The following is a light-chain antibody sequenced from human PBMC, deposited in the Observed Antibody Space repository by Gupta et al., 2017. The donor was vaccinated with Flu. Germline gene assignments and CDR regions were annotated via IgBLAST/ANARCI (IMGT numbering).Light chain of an antibody. CDR1: NIGSET. V-gene: IGLV3-21*02. Sequence: GRTASIAWGGNNIGSETVHWYQQKPGQAPVLVLYDDDFRPSGIPERFSGSNSGNTATLTIRRVEAGDEADYYCQVWDTASDHWLFGAGTTLTVV. CDR2: DDD. J-gene: IGLJ3*02. CDR3: QVWDTASDHWL.